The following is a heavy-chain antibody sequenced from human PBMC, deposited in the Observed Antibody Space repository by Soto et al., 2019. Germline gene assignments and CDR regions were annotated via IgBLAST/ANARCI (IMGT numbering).Heavy chain of an antibody. J-gene: IGHJ4*02. D-gene: IGHD4-17*01. CDR1: GFTFSSYA. V-gene: IGHV3-30-3*01. CDR2: ISYDGSNT. Sequence: QVQLVESGGGVVQPGKSLRLSCAASGFTFSSYAMHWVRQAPGKGLEWVAVISYDGSNTYYADSVKGRVTISIDNSKNTLYLQMNSLRADDTVVYYCARDGEDYGGNYNFVCCGKGSLVTVSS. CDR3: ARDGEDYGGNYNFVC.